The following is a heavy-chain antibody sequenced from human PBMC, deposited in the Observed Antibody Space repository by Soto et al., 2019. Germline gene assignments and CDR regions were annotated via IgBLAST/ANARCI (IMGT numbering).Heavy chain of an antibody. CDR2: IRYSGGT. J-gene: IGHJ4*02. D-gene: IGHD5-12*01. CDR3: ASNRPDGYTFRYFDD. CDR1: GDSINSDGYY. Sequence: SETLSLTCAVSGDSINSDGYYWNWIRQHPVKGLEWIGYIRYSGGTYYNPSLKGRVFISVDTSKNQFSLKLTSVTAADTAVYFCASNRPDGYTFRYFDDWGQGALVTVSS. V-gene: IGHV4-31*11.